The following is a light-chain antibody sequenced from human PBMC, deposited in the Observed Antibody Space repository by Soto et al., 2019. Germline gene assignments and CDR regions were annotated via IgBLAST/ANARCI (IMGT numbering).Light chain of an antibody. Sequence: DIQMTQSPSSLSASVGDRVTITCRASQTISSFLNWYYQKPGKAPKLLIYAASTLQSGVPTRFSGSGSGTDFTLTISSLQPDDFATYFCQQSYTTPFTFGPGTKVDMK. CDR2: AAS. CDR3: QQSYTTPFT. CDR1: QTISSF. J-gene: IGKJ3*01. V-gene: IGKV1-39*01.